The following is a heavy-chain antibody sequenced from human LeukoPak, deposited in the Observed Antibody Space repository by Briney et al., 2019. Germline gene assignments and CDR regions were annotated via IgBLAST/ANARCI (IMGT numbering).Heavy chain of an antibody. CDR2: ISAYNGNT. CDR3: ARVVFPYYDFWSPYYYGMDV. J-gene: IGHJ6*02. V-gene: IGHV1-18*04. CDR1: GYTFTSYG. Sequence: GASVKVSCKASGYTFTSYGIGWVRQAPGQGLEWMGWISAYNGNTNYAQRLQGRVTMTTDTSTSTAYMELRSLRSDDTAVYYCARVVFPYYDFWSPYYYGMDVWGQGTTVTVSS. D-gene: IGHD3-3*01.